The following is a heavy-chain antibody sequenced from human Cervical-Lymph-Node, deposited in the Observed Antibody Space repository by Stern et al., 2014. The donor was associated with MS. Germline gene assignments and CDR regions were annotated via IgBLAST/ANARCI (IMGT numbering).Heavy chain of an antibody. CDR1: GFTFSSYT. J-gene: IGHJ5*02. Sequence: EVQLVQSGGGLVQPGGSLRLSCGASGFTFSSYTMSWVRQAPGKGLEWVSAITDGVGSTFYADSVQGRFTISRDKSKNTLYLQLNSLRAEDTAIYYCYCGSSWFDPWGQGTLVTVSS. V-gene: IGHV3-23*04. D-gene: IGHD2-21*01. CDR3: YCGSSWFDP. CDR2: ITDGVGST.